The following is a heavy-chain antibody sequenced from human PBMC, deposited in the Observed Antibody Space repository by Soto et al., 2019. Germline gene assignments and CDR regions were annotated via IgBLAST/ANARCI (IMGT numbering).Heavy chain of an antibody. V-gene: IGHV1-3*01. CDR3: ARPQDYEDCLDS. CDR1: GYTFTRYN. D-gene: IGHD3-22*01. Sequence: ASVKVSCKASGYTFTRYNVHWVRQAPGQRLEWMGWINPGSGRTRYSQNFQGRVTFTRDTSANTAYMDLSGLISEDTAVYYCARPQDYEDCLDSWGQGTLVTVSS. CDR2: INPGSGRT. J-gene: IGHJ4*02.